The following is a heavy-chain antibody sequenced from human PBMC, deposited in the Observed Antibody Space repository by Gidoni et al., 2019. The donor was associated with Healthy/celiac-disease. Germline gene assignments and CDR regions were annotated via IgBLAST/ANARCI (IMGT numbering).Heavy chain of an antibody. CDR2: MNPNSGNT. V-gene: IGHV1-8*01. CDR3: ARTNLGYCSGGSCYWSPYYYYYYYMDV. CDR1: GYTFTSYD. Sequence: QVQLVQSGAEVKKPGASVTVSCKASGYTFTSYDINWVRQATGQGLEWMGWMNPNSGNTGYAQKFQGRVTMTRNTSISTAYMELSSLRSEDTAVYYCARTNLGYCSGGSCYWSPYYYYYYYMDVWGKGTTVTVSS. D-gene: IGHD2-15*01. J-gene: IGHJ6*03.